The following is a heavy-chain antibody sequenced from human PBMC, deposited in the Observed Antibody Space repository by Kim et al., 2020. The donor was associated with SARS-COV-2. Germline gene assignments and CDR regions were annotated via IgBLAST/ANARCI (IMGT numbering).Heavy chain of an antibody. J-gene: IGHJ3*01. D-gene: IGHD3-3*02. CDR2: YN. Sequence: YNDYAVSVKSRITISPDTSKNQFSLQLNSVTPEETAVYYCARGHFYDFDFWGQGTMVTVSS. V-gene: IGHV6-1*01. CDR3: ARGHFYDFDF.